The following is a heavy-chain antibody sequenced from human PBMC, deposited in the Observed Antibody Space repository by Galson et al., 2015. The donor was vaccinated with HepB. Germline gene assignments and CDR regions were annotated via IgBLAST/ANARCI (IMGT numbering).Heavy chain of an antibody. Sequence: SLRLSCAASGFTFSNYGIHWVRQAPGKGLEWVAVIWHDGSNKYYADSVKGRFTISRDNSKNTLYLQMNSLRAEDTALYYCARAVGIAAVGSYYHYYYMDIWGKGTTVTVSS. CDR3: ARAVGIAAVGSYYHYYYMDI. V-gene: IGHV3-33*01. D-gene: IGHD6-13*01. J-gene: IGHJ6*03. CDR1: GFTFSNYG. CDR2: IWHDGSNK.